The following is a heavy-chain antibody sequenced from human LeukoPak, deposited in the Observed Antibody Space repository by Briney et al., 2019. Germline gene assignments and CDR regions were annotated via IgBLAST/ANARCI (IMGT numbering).Heavy chain of an antibody. CDR3: ARGRSTTGTTSDWFDP. D-gene: IGHD1-1*01. V-gene: IGHV1-8*01. J-gene: IGHJ5*02. Sequence: ASVKVSCKASGYTFTSYDINWVRQATGRGREWMGWMNPNSGNTGYAQKFQGTVTMTRNTSISTAYMEWISLRSEDTAVYYCARGRSTTGTTSDWFDPWGQGTLVTVSS. CDR1: GYTFTSYD. CDR2: MNPNSGNT.